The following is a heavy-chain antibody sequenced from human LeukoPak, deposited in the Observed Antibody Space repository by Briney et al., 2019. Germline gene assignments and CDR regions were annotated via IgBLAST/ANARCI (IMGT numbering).Heavy chain of an antibody. V-gene: IGHV3-48*04. Sequence: PGGSLGLSCAASGFIFSNAWMNWVRQAPGKGLEWVSYISSSGSTKYYADSVRGRFTISRDNAKNSLYLQMNGLRAEDTAVYYCARDRLFTDYLFDYWGQGTLVTVSS. J-gene: IGHJ4*02. D-gene: IGHD4-11*01. CDR1: GFIFSNAW. CDR3: ARDRLFTDYLFDY. CDR2: ISSSGSTK.